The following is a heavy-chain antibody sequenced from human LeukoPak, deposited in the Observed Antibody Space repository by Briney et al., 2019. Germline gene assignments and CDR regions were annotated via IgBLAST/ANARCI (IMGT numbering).Heavy chain of an antibody. D-gene: IGHD3-9*01. J-gene: IGHJ4*02. V-gene: IGHV1-2*02. CDR1: GYTFTSYD. CDR2: INPNSGGT. Sequence: ASVKVSCKASGYTFTSYDINWVRQATGQGLEWMGWINPNSGGTNYAQKFQGRVTMTRDTSISTAYMELSRLRSDDTAVYYCARCYDILTGCFDYWGQGTLVTVSS. CDR3: ARCYDILTGCFDY.